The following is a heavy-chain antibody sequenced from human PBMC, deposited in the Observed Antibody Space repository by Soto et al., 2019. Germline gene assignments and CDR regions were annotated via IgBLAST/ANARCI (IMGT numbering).Heavy chain of an antibody. CDR1: GYTFTSYG. CDR3: ARDLRSIAAPSRLVHFDY. V-gene: IGHV1-18*01. D-gene: IGHD6-6*01. J-gene: IGHJ4*02. Sequence: ASVKVSCKASGYTFTSYGISWVRQAPGQGLEWMGWISAYNGNTNYAQKLQGRVTMTTDTSTRTAYMELRSLRSVDTAVYYCARDLRSIAAPSRLVHFDYWGRVTLVTVSS. CDR2: ISAYNGNT.